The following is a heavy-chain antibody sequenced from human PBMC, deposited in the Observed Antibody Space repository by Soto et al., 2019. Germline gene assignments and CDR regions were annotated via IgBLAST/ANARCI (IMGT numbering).Heavy chain of an antibody. CDR3: ARVGRIAAAGNFDY. CDR1: GDSVSSNSAA. CDR2: TYYRSKWYN. D-gene: IGHD6-13*01. V-gene: IGHV6-1*01. J-gene: IGHJ4*02. Sequence: CAISGDSVSSNSAALNWIRQSPSRGLEWLGRTYYRSKWYNDYAVSVKSRITINPDTSKNQFSLQLNSVTPEDTAVYYCARVGRIAAAGNFDYWGQGTLVTV.